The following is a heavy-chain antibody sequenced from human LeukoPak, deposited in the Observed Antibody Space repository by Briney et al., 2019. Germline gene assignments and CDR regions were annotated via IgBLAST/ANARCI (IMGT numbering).Heavy chain of an antibody. CDR2: INTNTGNP. V-gene: IGHV7-4-1*02. CDR1: GYTFTSYA. Sequence: ASVKVSCKASGYTFTSYAVNWVRQAPGQGLEWMGWINTNTGNPTYAQGFTGRFVFSLDTSVSTAYLQISSLKAEDTAVYYCARGEDSGYYYGSGSQGYGMDVWGQGTTVTVSS. D-gene: IGHD3-10*01. J-gene: IGHJ6*02. CDR3: ARGEDSGYYYGSGSQGYGMDV.